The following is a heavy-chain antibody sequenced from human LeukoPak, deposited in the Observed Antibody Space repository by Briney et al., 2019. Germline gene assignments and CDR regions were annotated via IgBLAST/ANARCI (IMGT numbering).Heavy chain of an antibody. V-gene: IGHV3-9*01. CDR3: AKDISSTSDYYYYYGMDV. J-gene: IGHJ6*02. CDR1: GFTFDDYA. D-gene: IGHD2-2*01. Sequence: GGSLRLSCAASGFTFDDYAMHWVRQAPGKGPEWVSGISWNSGSIGYADSVKSRFTISRDNAKNSLYLQMNSLRAEDTALYYCAKDISSTSDYYYYYGMDVWGQGTTVTVSS. CDR2: ISWNSGSI.